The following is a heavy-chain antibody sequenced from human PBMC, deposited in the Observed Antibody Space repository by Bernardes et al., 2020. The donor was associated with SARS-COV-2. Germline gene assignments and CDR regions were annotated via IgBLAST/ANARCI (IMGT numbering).Heavy chain of an antibody. V-gene: IGHV4-61*01. J-gene: IGHJ6*03. CDR3: ARGDHDFWSGYYSHYYMDV. Sequence: SETLSLTCTVSGGSVSSGSYYWSWIRQPPGKGLEWIGYIYYSGSTNYNPSLKSRVTISVDTSKNQFSLKLSSVTAADTAVYYCARGDHDFWSGYYSHYYMDVWGKGTTVTVSS. CDR2: IYYSGST. D-gene: IGHD3-3*01. CDR1: GGSVSSGSYY.